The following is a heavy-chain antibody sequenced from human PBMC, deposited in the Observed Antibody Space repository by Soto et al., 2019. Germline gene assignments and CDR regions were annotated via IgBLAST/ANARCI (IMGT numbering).Heavy chain of an antibody. D-gene: IGHD6-19*01. CDR2: IDPSDSYS. Sequence: GASLKTSCKTSCDSFTTDWISWVRQMPGKGLEWMGRIDPSDSYSNYSLSCQGHVTIAADKSISTAYLQWSSLKASDTAMYYCARPSAVNYYYGMDVWGQGTTVTVPS. J-gene: IGHJ6*02. CDR3: ARPSAVNYYYGMDV. V-gene: IGHV5-10-1*01. CDR1: CDSFTTDW.